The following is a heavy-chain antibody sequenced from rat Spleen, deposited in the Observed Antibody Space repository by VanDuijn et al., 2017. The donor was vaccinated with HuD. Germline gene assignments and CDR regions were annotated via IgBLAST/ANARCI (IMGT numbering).Heavy chain of an antibody. CDR1: GFSLISYA. CDR3: ARWGDY. J-gene: IGHJ2*01. Sequence: QVQLKEAGPGLVQPSQTLSLTCTVSGFSLISYAVNWVRQPPGKGLEWMGGIWGDGSTNYNSALKSRLSISRDTSKSQVFLKMNSLQTEDTAMYFCARWGDYWGQGVLVTVSS. CDR2: IWGDGST. V-gene: IGHV2-13*01.